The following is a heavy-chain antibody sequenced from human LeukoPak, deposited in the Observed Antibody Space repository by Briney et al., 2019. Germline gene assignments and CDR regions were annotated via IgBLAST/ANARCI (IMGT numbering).Heavy chain of an antibody. J-gene: IGHJ4*02. CDR1: GGSFSGYY. D-gene: IGHD1-26*01. CDR3: ARGVVGATAFDY. V-gene: IGHV4-34*01. Sequence: NPSETLSLTCAVYGGSFSGYYWSWIRQPPGKGLEWIGEINHSGSTNYNPSLKSQVTISVDTSKNQFSLKLSSVTAADTAVYYCARGVVGATAFDYWGQGTLVTVSS. CDR2: INHSGST.